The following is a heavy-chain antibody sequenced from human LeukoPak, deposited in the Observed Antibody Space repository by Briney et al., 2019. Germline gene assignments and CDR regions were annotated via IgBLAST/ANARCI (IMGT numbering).Heavy chain of an antibody. CDR1: GGSISSSSYY. V-gene: IGHV4-39*01. Sequence: PSETLSLTYTVSGGSISSSSYYWGWIRQPPGKGLEWIGSIYYSGSTYYNPSLKSRVTISVDTSKNQFSLKLSSVTAADTAVYYCARHRGSYYVDAFDIWGQGTMVTVSS. CDR2: IYYSGST. D-gene: IGHD1-26*01. CDR3: ARHRGSYYVDAFDI. J-gene: IGHJ3*02.